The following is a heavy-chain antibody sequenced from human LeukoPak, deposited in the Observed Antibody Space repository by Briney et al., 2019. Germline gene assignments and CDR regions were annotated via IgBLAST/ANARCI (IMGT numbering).Heavy chain of an antibody. CDR1: GDFISSSNYY. V-gene: IGHV4-39*07. CDR2: INHSGST. Sequence: PSENLSLTCTVSGDFISSSNYYWGWIRQPPGKGLEWIGEINHSGSTNYNPSLKSRVTISVDTSKNQFSLKLSSVTAADTAVYYCANMFTGNFDYWGQGTLVTVSS. D-gene: IGHD3-10*02. CDR3: ANMFTGNFDY. J-gene: IGHJ4*02.